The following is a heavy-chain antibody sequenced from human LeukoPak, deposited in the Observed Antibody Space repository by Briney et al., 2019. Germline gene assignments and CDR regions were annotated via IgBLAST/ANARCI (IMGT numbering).Heavy chain of an antibody. D-gene: IGHD3-22*01. CDR2: INHSGSA. Sequence: SETLSLTCAVYGGSFSGYYWSWIRQPPGKGLEWIGEINHSGSANYNPSLKSRVTISVDTSKNQFSLKLSSVTAADTAVYYCASSDSSGQTQIWGQGTMVTVSS. CDR1: GGSFSGYY. CDR3: ASSDSSGQTQI. V-gene: IGHV4-34*01. J-gene: IGHJ3*02.